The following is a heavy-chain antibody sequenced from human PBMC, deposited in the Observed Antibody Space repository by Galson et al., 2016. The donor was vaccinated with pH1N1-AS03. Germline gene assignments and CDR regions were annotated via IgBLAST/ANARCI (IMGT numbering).Heavy chain of an antibody. V-gene: IGHV4-61*02. D-gene: IGHD3-16*01. Sequence: TLSLTCTVSGGSITSGTYYWTWIRRPAGKSLEWFGRVSTSGTTIYNPSLRSRVIISLDTSNNQFSLRLSSVTAADTAIYYCARSIPGVMMQDGMDVWGQGTTVTVSS. CDR2: VSTSGTT. J-gene: IGHJ6*02. CDR3: ARSIPGVMMQDGMDV. CDR1: GGSITSGTYY.